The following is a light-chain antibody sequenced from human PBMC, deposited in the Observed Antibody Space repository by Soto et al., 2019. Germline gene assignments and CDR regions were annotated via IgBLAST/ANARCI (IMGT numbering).Light chain of an antibody. CDR3: SSYAGSNNYV. V-gene: IGLV2-8*01. Sequence: QSALTQPPSASGSPGQSVTISCTGTSSDVGGYNYVSWYQQHPGKGPKLIIYEVSRRPSGVPDRFSGSKSGNTASLTVAGLQAEDEAEYYCSSYAGSNNYVFGTGTKVTVL. J-gene: IGLJ1*01. CDR1: SSDVGGYNY. CDR2: EVS.